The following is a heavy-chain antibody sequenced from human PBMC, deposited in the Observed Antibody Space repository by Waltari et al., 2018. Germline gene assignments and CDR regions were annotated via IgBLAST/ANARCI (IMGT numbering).Heavy chain of an antibody. D-gene: IGHD6-6*01. CDR3: AKNSIRSIAARPDY. CDR1: GFTFSSYG. CDR2: RWYDGSNK. V-gene: IGHV3-33*06. J-gene: IGHJ4*02. Sequence: QVQLVESGGGVVQPGRSLRLSCAASGFTFSSYGMHWVRQAPGKGLEWVAVRWYDGSNKYYADSVKGRFTISRDNSKNTLYLQMNSLRAEDTAVYYCAKNSIRSIAARPDYRGQGTLVTVSS.